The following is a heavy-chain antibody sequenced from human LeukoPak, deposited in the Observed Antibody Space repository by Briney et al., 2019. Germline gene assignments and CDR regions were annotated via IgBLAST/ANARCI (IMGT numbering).Heavy chain of an antibody. J-gene: IGHJ4*02. Sequence: GASVKVSCKASGYIFTSYAIHWVRQAPGQRLEWMGWISAGNGNTKYSQNFQGRVTFISNTSATTAFMELSSLRSEDAAVYYCARDSGSGNSDYWGQGTLVTVSS. CDR1: GYIFTSYA. CDR2: ISAGNGNT. D-gene: IGHD1-26*01. V-gene: IGHV1-3*01. CDR3: ARDSGSGNSDY.